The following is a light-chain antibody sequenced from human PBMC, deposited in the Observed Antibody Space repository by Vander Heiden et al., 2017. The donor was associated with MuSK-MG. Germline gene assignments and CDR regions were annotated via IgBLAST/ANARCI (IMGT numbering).Light chain of an antibody. J-gene: IGLJ7*01. CDR1: ALPTQY. Sequence: SYELTQPPPVSVSPGPTARLTCSGDALPTQYSHWYQQKPGQASVLVIYQDSGRPSGIPERFSGSRSGTTVMLTISGVQAEDEADYYCQSADSSGSYAVFGGGTQLTVL. CDR2: QDS. CDR3: QSADSSGSYAV. V-gene: IGLV3-25*03.